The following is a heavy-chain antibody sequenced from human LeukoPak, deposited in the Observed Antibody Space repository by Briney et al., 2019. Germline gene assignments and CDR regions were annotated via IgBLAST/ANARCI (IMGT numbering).Heavy chain of an antibody. CDR1: GGSISSGYY. V-gene: IGHV4-38-2*02. CDR2: IYHSGST. Sequence: PSQTLSLTCAVSGGSISSGYYWGWIRQPPGKGLEWIGSIYHSGSTYYNPSLKSRVTISVDTSKNQFSLKLSSVTAADTAVYYCARDLGFGYSSGWYPYWGQGTLVTVSS. J-gene: IGHJ4*02. CDR3: ARDLGFGYSSGWYPY. D-gene: IGHD6-19*01.